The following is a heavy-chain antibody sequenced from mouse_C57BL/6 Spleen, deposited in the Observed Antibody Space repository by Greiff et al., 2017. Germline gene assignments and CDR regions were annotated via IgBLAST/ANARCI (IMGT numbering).Heavy chain of an antibody. CDR2: IHPNSGST. J-gene: IGHJ2*01. CDR1: GYTFTSYW. Sequence: QVQLKQPGAELVKPGASVKLSCKASGYTFTSYWMHWVKQRPGQGLEWIGMIHPNSGSTNYNEKFKSKATLTVDKSSSTAYMQLSSRTSEDSAVYYCARRDGSTSNFDYWGQGTTLTVSS. CDR3: ARRDGSTSNFDY. D-gene: IGHD1-1*01. V-gene: IGHV1-64*01.